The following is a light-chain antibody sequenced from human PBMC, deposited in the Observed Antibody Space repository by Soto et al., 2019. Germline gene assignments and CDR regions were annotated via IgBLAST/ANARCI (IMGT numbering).Light chain of an antibody. CDR1: QSVTSSY. CDR3: QQYDKSPL. V-gene: IGKV3-20*01. Sequence: EIVLTQSPGTLSLSPGERATLSCRASQSVTSSYLAWYQQKPGQAPRLLIYGASNRATGISDRFSGSGSRTDFTLTISRLEPEDFAVYFCQQYDKSPLFGGGTKVEIK. J-gene: IGKJ4*01. CDR2: GAS.